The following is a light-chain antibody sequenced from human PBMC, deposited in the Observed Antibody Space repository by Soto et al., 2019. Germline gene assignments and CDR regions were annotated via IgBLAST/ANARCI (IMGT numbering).Light chain of an antibody. CDR1: SSNIGNNA. Sequence: QLVLTQPPSVSEAPRQRVTISCSGSSSNIGNNAVNWYQQLPGKAPKLLIYYDDLVPSGVSDRFSGSKSGTSASLAISGLQSEDEADYYCAAWDDRLNGVVFGGGTKLTVL. J-gene: IGLJ3*02. CDR2: YDD. CDR3: AAWDDRLNGVV. V-gene: IGLV1-36*01.